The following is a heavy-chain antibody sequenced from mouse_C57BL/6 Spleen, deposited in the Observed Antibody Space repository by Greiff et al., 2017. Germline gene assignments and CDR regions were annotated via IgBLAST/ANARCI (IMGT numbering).Heavy chain of an antibody. CDR1: GYAFSSYW. Sequence: QVQLQQSGAELVKPGASVKISCKASGYAFSSYWMNWVKQRPGKGLEWIGQIYPGDGDTNYNGKFKGKATLTADKSSSTAYMQLSSLTSEDSAVYFCARPTYGKGYWYFDVWGTGTTVTVSS. D-gene: IGHD2-1*01. CDR3: ARPTYGKGYWYFDV. J-gene: IGHJ1*03. CDR2: IYPGDGDT. V-gene: IGHV1-80*01.